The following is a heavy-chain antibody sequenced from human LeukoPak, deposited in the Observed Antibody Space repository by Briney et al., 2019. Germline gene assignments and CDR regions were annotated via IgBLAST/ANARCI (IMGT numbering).Heavy chain of an antibody. CDR1: GFIFSSYG. V-gene: IGHV3-30*02. Sequence: PGGSLRLSCAASGFIFSSYGVHWVRHAPGKGLELVAFIRYDGSNKYYADSVKGRFTISRDNSKNTMYLQMNSLRAEDTAVYYCAKDPGPGDWGQGTLVTVSS. CDR2: IRYDGSNK. J-gene: IGHJ4*02. CDR3: AKDPGPGD. D-gene: IGHD3-10*01.